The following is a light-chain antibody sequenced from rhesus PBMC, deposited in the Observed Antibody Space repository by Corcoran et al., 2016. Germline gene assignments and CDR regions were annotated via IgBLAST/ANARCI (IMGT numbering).Light chain of an antibody. CDR2: EVI. CDR3: SSYATFNTFT. Sequence: QSAPTQSPSVSGSPGQSVTISCTGTSSDIGGSTRVSWYQLHPGKAPKVLIYEVIKRPSGVSDRFSGSKSGNTASLTISGLQAEDEADYYCSSYATFNTFTFGSGTRLTVL. CDR1: SSDIGGSTR. V-gene: IGLV2-13*03. J-gene: IGLJ1*01.